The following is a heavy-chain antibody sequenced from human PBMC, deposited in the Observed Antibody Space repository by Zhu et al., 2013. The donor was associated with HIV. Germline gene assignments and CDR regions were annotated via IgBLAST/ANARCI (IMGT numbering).Heavy chain of an antibody. CDR3: AREDTYYYDSSGYSDDAFDI. CDR2: IYYSGST. Sequence: QVQLQESGPGLVKPSQTLSLTCTVSGGSISSGDYYWSWIRQPPGKGLEWIGYIYYSGSTYYNPSLKSRVTISVDTSKNQFSLKLSSVTAADTAVYYCAREDTYYYDSSGYSDDAFDIWAKGQWSPSLQ. D-gene: IGHD3-22*01. V-gene: IGHV4-30-4*01. CDR1: GGSISSGDYY. J-gene: IGHJ3*02.